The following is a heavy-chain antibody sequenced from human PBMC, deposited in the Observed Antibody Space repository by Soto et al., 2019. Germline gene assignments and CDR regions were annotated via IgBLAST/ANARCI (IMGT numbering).Heavy chain of an antibody. CDR1: GFTFRNYA. CDR2: ISNSGAGT. CDR3: ARDRPYFEY. Sequence: GGALRLSCAASGFTFRNYAMTWVRQAPGKGLEWVAAISNSGAGTYYMDSVKGRFTISRDNSKNTLYLQMNSLRAEDTAVYYCARDRPYFEYWGQGTLVTVSS. J-gene: IGHJ4*02. V-gene: IGHV3-23*01.